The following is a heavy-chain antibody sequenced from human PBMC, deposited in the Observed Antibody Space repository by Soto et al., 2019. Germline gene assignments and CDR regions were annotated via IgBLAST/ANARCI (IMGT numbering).Heavy chain of an antibody. J-gene: IGHJ5*02. CDR1: GGSISSYY. CDR2: IYYSGST. V-gene: IGHV4-59*01. CDR3: ARGGIVATIHGYWFDP. Sequence: SETLSLTCTVSGGSISSYYWSWIRQPPGKGLEWIGYIYYSGSTNYNPSLKSRVTISVDTSKNQFFLKLSSVTAADTAVYYCARGGIVATIHGYWFDPWGQGTLVTVSS. D-gene: IGHD5-12*01.